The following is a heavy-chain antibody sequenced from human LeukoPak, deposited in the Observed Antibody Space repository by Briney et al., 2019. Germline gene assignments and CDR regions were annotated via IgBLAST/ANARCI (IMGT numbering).Heavy chain of an antibody. CDR2: VSGGGGST. Sequence: GGSLRLSCAASGFHFDTYALSWVRQAPGKGLEWVSAVSGGGGSTYYADSVKGRFTISRDNSKNTLYLQMNSLRAEDMAVYYCAKDHDYGDYYFFDYWGQGTLVTVSS. CDR1: GFHFDTYA. D-gene: IGHD4-17*01. CDR3: AKDHDYGDYYFFDY. V-gene: IGHV3-23*01. J-gene: IGHJ4*02.